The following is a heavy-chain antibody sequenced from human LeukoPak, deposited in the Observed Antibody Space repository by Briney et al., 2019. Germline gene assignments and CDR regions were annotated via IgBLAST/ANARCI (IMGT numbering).Heavy chain of an antibody. CDR3: ARVVAAAGPLVANNWFDP. J-gene: IGHJ5*02. CDR2: INTNTGNP. Sequence: ASAKVSCKASGYTFTSYAMNWVRQAPGQGLEWMGWINTNTGNPTYAQGFTGRFVFSLDTSVSTAYLQISSLKAEDTAVYYCARVVAAAGPLVANNWFDPWGQGTLVTVSS. D-gene: IGHD6-13*01. V-gene: IGHV7-4-1*02. CDR1: GYTFTSYA.